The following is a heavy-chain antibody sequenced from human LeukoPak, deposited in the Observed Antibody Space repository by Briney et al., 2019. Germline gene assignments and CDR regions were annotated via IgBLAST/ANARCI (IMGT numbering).Heavy chain of an antibody. CDR3: AREREGPYGYLDY. Sequence: SETLSLTCAVSGGSISSNSYYWGWIRQPPGKGLEWIGSIYYSGSTYYNPSLKSRVTISVDTSKNQFSLKLSSVTAADTAVYYCAREREGPYGYLDYWGQGTLVTVSS. V-gene: IGHV4-39*07. CDR1: GGSISSNSYY. J-gene: IGHJ4*02. CDR2: IYYSGST. D-gene: IGHD4-17*01.